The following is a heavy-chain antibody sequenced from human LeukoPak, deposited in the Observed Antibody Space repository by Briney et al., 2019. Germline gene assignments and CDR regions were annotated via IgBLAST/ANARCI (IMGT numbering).Heavy chain of an antibody. V-gene: IGHV4-61*01. J-gene: IGHJ5*02. CDR3: ARDGFYDILTGYWSNWFDP. D-gene: IGHD3-9*01. Sequence: SETLSLTCTVSGGSISSSSYYWSWIRQPPGKGLEWIGYIYYSGSTNYNPSLKSRVTISVDTSKNQFSLKLSSVTAADTAVYYCARDGFYDILTGYWSNWFDPWGQGTLVTVSS. CDR1: GGSISSSSYY. CDR2: IYYSGST.